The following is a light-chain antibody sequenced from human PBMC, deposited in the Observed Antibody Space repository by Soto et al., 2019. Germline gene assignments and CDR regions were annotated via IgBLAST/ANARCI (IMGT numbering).Light chain of an antibody. J-gene: IGKJ1*01. CDR1: QSISSW. CDR3: QQYNSYSRT. Sequence: DIQMTQSPSTLSASVGDIVTINFRASQSISSWLAWYQQKPGKAPKLLIYDTSSLKSGVPSRFSGSGSGTEFSLSISSLQPDDFATYYCQQYNSYSRTFGQGTKVDIK. V-gene: IGKV1-5*01. CDR2: DTS.